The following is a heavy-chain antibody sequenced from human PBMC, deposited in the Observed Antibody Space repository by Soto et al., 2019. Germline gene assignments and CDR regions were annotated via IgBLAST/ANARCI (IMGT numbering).Heavy chain of an antibody. CDR3: ARDRWSSSTGYSSS. J-gene: IGHJ4*02. CDR1: GVTVSSNY. D-gene: IGHD6-13*01. V-gene: IGHV3-53*01. CDR2: IYSGGST. Sequence: AGSLRLSSAASGVTVSSNYMSWVRQAPGKGLEWVSVIYSGGSTYYADSVKGRFTISRDNSKNTLYLQMNSLRAEDTAVYYCARDRWSSSTGYSSSWGQGTLVTVSS.